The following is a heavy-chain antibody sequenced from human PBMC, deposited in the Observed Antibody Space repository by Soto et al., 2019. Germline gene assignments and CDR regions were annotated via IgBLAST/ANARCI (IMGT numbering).Heavy chain of an antibody. J-gene: IGHJ4*02. CDR2: MHKSGSA. CDR3: ARTRYYDFWRIDY. D-gene: IGHD3-3*01. V-gene: IGHV4-30-4*01. Sequence: QVQLQESGPGMVKPSETLSLTCTVSDGSISSGDYYWSWLRQPPGKGLEWIGYMHKSGSAYYNPSLKGRPTISIDTSLNQFSLKVNSMTAADTAVYYCARTRYYDFWRIDYWGQGTLVTVSS. CDR1: DGSISSGDYY.